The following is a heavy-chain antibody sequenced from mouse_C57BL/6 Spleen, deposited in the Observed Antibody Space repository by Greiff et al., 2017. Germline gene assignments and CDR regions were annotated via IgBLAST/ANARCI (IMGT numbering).Heavy chain of an antibody. CDR1: GFSLTSYG. CDR2: IWRGGST. J-gene: IGHJ4*01. V-gene: IGHV2-5*01. Sequence: QVQLKQSGPGLVQPSQSLSITCTVSGFSLTSYGVHWVRQSPGKGLEWLGVIWRGGSTDSNAAFMSRLSITKDNSKSQVFFKMNSLQADDTAIYYCAKRDYGSREYAMDYWGQGTSVTVSS. CDR3: AKRDYGSREYAMDY. D-gene: IGHD1-1*01.